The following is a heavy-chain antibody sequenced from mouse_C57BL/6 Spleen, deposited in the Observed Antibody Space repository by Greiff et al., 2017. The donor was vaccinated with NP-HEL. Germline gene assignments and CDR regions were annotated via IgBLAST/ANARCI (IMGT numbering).Heavy chain of an antibody. CDR3: ARQIYDLYFDY. Sequence: EVKLVESGGDLVKPGGSLKLSCAASGFTFSSYGMSWVRQAPDKRLEWVATISSGGSNTYYPDSVKGRCTISRSNAKNTLCLQMSSLKSEDTAMYYYARQIYDLYFDYWGQGTTLTVSS. CDR2: ISSGGSNT. J-gene: IGHJ2*01. D-gene: IGHD2-3*01. V-gene: IGHV5-6*01. CDR1: GFTFSSYG.